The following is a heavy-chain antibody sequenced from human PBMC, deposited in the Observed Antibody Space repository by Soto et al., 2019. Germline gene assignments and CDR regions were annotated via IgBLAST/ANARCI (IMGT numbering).Heavy chain of an antibody. V-gene: IGHV4-4*02. CDR3: AGHSSGWYNN. Sequence: QVQLQESGPGLVKPSGTLSLTCTVSGVSISSSTNWWSWVRQPPGKGLEWIGETEIYHGGSTKYNPSLKSRVTISLDKSKNQFFLNLNSVTAADTAVYYCAGHSSGWYNNWGQGTLVTVSS. D-gene: IGHD6-19*01. J-gene: IGHJ4*02. CDR2: TEIYHGGST. CDR1: GVSISSSTNW.